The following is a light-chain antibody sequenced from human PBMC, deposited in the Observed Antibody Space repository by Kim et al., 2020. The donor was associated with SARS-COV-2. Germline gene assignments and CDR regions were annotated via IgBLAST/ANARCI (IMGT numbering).Light chain of an antibody. Sequence: ELTQPPSASGTPGQRVTISCSGSSSNIGSNYVYWYQQLPGTAPKLLIYRNNQRPSGVPDRFSGSKSGTSASLAISGLRSEDEADYYCAAWDDSLSGGGVFGGGTQLTVL. CDR1: SSNIGSNY. CDR3: AAWDDSLSGGGV. J-gene: IGLJ2*01. CDR2: RNN. V-gene: IGLV1-47*01.